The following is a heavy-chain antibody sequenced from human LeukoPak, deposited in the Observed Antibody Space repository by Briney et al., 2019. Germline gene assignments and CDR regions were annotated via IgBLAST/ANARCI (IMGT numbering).Heavy chain of an antibody. V-gene: IGHV4-34*01. CDR1: GGSFSGYY. CDR3: ARVFDS. CDR2: INHGGST. Sequence: KASETLSLTCAVYGGSFSGYYWSWIRQPPGKGLEWIGEINHGGSTNYNPSLKSRVSISIDTSKNQFSLKLTSVTAADTAVYYCARVFDSWGQGTLVTVSS. J-gene: IGHJ4*02.